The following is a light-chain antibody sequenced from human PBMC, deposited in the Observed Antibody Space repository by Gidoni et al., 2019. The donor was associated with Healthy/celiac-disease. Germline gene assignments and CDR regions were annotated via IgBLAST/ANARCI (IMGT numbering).Light chain of an antibody. CDR2: DAS. CDR3: QQRSNWPPIT. Sequence: VLTQSPATLSLSPGERATLSCRASQSVSSYLAWYQQKPGQAPRLLIYDASNRATGIPARFSGSGSGTDFTLTISSLEPEDFAVYYCQQRSNWPPITFXXXTRLEIK. CDR1: QSVSSY. V-gene: IGKV3-11*01. J-gene: IGKJ5*01.